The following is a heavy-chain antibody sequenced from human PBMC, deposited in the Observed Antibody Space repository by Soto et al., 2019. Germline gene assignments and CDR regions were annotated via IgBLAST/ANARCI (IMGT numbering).Heavy chain of an antibody. CDR3: ARGDGYGSGSYSAFDI. CDR2: TRNKANSYTT. V-gene: IGHV3-72*01. D-gene: IGHD3-10*01. CDR1: GFTFSDHY. J-gene: IGHJ3*02. Sequence: GSLRLSCAASGFTFSDHYMDWVRQAPGKGLEWVGRTRNKANSYTTEYAASVKGRFTISRDDSKNSLYLQMNSLKTEDTAVYYCARGDGYGSGSYSAFDIWGQGTMVTVSS.